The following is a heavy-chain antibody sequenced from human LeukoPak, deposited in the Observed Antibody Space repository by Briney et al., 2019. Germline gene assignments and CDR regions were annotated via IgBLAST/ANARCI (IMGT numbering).Heavy chain of an antibody. CDR3: ARIGEMATMNAFDI. CDR1: GGSISSSSYY. Sequence: PSETLSLTCTVSGGSISSSSYYWGWIRQPPGKGLEWIGSIYYSGSTYYNPSLKSRVTISVDTSKNQFSLKLSSVTAADTAVYYCARIGEMATMNAFDIWGQGTMVTVSS. CDR2: IYYSGST. V-gene: IGHV4-39*07. J-gene: IGHJ3*02. D-gene: IGHD5-24*01.